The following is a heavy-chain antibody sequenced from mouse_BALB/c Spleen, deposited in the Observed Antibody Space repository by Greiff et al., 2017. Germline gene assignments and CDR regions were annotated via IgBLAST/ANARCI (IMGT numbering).Heavy chain of an antibody. V-gene: IGHV5-6-4*01. CDR3: TRVGDYGSSPWFAY. Sequence: DVKLVESGGGLVKPGGSLKLSCAASGFTFSSYTMSWVRQTPEKRLEWVATISSGGSYTYYPDSVKGRFTISRDNAKNTLYLQMSSLKSEDTAMYYCTRVGDYGSSPWFAYWGQGTLVTVSA. J-gene: IGHJ3*01. D-gene: IGHD1-1*01. CDR2: ISSGGSYT. CDR1: GFTFSSYT.